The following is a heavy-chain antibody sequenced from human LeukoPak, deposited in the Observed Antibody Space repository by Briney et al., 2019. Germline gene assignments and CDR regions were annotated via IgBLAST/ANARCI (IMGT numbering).Heavy chain of an antibody. V-gene: IGHV3-48*01. CDR2: ISSSSSTI. Sequence: GGSLRLSCAASGFTFSSYSMNWVRQAPGKGLEWVSYISSSSSTIYYADSVKGRFTISRDNAKNSLYLQMNSLRAEDTAVYYCARDGGGEMATPYDYWGQGTLVTVSS. CDR3: ARDGGGEMATPYDY. J-gene: IGHJ4*02. D-gene: IGHD5-12*01. CDR1: GFTFSSYS.